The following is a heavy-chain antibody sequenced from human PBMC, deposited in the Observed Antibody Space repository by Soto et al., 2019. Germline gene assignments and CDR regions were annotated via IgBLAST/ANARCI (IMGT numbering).Heavy chain of an antibody. D-gene: IGHD5-18*01. J-gene: IGHJ6*02. Sequence: ASVKVSCKASGYTFTSYDINWVRQATGQGLEWMGWMNPNSGNTGYAQKFQGRVTMTRNTSISTAYMELSSLRSEDTAVYYCARGPRRYSYYYYGMDVWGQGTTVTVSS. V-gene: IGHV1-8*01. CDR3: ARGPRRYSYYYYGMDV. CDR2: MNPNSGNT. CDR1: GYTFTSYD.